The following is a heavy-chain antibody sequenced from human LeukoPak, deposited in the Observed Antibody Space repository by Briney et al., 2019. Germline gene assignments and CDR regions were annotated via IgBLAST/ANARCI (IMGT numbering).Heavy chain of an antibody. CDR3: ARAPSEIGGYYPEYFRH. J-gene: IGHJ1*01. V-gene: IGHV3-74*01. CDR1: GFIFSSYW. D-gene: IGHD3-22*01. Sequence: GGSLRLSCAASGFIFSSYWMHWVRQAPGKGLVWVSRIKSDGKTNYADSVKGRFTISRDNAKNTVSLQMNSLRAEDTGVYYCARAPSEIGGYYPEYFRHWGQGTLVTVSS. CDR2: IKSDGKT.